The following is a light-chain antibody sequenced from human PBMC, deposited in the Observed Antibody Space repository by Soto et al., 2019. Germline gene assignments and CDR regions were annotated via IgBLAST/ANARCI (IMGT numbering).Light chain of an antibody. J-gene: IGKJ1*01. V-gene: IGKV3-15*01. CDR1: QSVSSN. CDR2: VAS. CDR3: QQYNKWPLT. Sequence: EIVMTQSPATQSVSPGERATLSCRASQSVSSNLAWYQQKPGQAPRLLIYVASTRATGIPARFSGSGSGTEFTLTISNLQSEDFAVYYCQQYNKWPLTFGQGTKVEIK.